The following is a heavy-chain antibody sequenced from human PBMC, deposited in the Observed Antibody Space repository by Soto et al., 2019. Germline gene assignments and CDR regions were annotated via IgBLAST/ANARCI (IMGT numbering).Heavy chain of an antibody. D-gene: IGHD2-15*01. V-gene: IGHV4-39*01. J-gene: IGHJ3*02. CDR1: GGSISSSSYY. CDR3: ARPAGVAATLLAESEAFDI. Sequence: SETLSLTCTVSGGSISSSSYYWGWIRQPPGKGLEWIGSIYYSGSTYYNPSLKSRVTISVDTSKNQFSLKLSSVTAADTAVYYCARPAGVAATLLAESEAFDIWGQGTMVTVSS. CDR2: IYYSGST.